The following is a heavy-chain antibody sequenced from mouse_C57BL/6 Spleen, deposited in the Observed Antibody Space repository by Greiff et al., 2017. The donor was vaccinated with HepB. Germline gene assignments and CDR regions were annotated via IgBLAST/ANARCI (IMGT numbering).Heavy chain of an antibody. Sequence: EVKLVESGGGLVQPGGSLSLSCAASGFTFTDYYMSWVRQPPGKALEWLGFIRNKANGYTTEYSASVKGRFTISRDNSQSILYLQMNALRAEDSATYYCARYSRGSTSYYAMDYWGQGTSVTVSS. D-gene: IGHD1-1*01. CDR3: ARYSRGSTSYYAMDY. CDR2: IRNKANGYTT. CDR1: GFTFTDYY. J-gene: IGHJ4*01. V-gene: IGHV7-3*01.